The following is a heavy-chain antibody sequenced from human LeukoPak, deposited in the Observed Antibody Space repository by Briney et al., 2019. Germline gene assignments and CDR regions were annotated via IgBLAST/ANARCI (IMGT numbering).Heavy chain of an antibody. CDR1: GYTFTSYA. Sequence: GASVKVSCKASGYTFTSYAMHWVRQAPGQRLEWMGWINAGNGNTKYSQEFQGRVTITRDTSASTAYMELSSLRSEDTAVYYCARRNGEFQRYFYYYYGMDVWGQGTTVTVSS. V-gene: IGHV1-3*01. CDR2: INAGNGNT. CDR3: ARRNGEFQRYFYYYYGMDV. J-gene: IGHJ6*02. D-gene: IGHD3-10*01.